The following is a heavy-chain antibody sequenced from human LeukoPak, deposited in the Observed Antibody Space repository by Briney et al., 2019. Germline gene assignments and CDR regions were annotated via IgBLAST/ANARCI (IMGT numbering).Heavy chain of an antibody. CDR2: FDPKDGET. CDR3: ATASTGYFQH. J-gene: IGHJ1*01. V-gene: IGHV1-24*01. CDR1: GYILTELS. D-gene: IGHD4-17*01. Sequence: SENVFCKFSGYILTELSMLWVRQAPGKGLVWMGGFDPKDGETIYAQKFQGRVTMTEDTSTDTAYMELSSLRSEDTAVYYCATASTGYFQHWGQGTLVTVSS.